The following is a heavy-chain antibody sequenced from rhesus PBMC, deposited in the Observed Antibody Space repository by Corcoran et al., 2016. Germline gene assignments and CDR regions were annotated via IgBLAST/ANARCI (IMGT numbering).Heavy chain of an antibody. Sequence: QVQLQEPGPGVVKPSETLSLTCAGSGGSISESYRWSWICQPPGQGLEWIGYIYGISPSTSYNPSLKSRVTISQDTSKNQFSLKLSSVTAADTAVYYCARNGNSGSWKYYFDYWGQGVLVTVSS. V-gene: IGHV4S10*01. CDR1: GGSISESYR. D-gene: IGHD6-25*01. J-gene: IGHJ4*01. CDR2: IYGISPST. CDR3: ARNGNSGSWKYYFDY.